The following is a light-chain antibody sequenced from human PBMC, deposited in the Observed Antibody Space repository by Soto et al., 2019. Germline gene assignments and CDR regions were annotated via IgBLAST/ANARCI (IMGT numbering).Light chain of an antibody. V-gene: IGKV4-1*01. CDR3: QQYYSTPYT. Sequence: DIVMTQSPDSLAVSLGERATINCKSSQSALYSSNNKNYLAWYQQKPGQPPKLLIYWAATRASGVPDRFSGSGSGTDFTLTISSLQAEDVAVYSCQQYYSTPYTFGQGTKLEIK. CDR1: QSALYSSNNKNY. J-gene: IGKJ2*01. CDR2: WAA.